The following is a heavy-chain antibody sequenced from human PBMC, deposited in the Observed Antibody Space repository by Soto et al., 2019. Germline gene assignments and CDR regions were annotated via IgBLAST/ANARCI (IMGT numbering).Heavy chain of an antibody. V-gene: IGHV1-18*01. CDR2: ISAYNGNT. Sequence: GASVKVSCKASGYTFTSYGISWVRQAPGQGLEWMGWISAYNGNTNYAQKLQGRVAMTTDTSTSTAYMGLRSLRSDDTAVYYCAGGTISTSCYGPHPEGMDVWGQGTKDTVSS. D-gene: IGHD2-2*01. J-gene: IGHJ6*02. CDR3: AGGTISTSCYGPHPEGMDV. CDR1: GYTFTSYG.